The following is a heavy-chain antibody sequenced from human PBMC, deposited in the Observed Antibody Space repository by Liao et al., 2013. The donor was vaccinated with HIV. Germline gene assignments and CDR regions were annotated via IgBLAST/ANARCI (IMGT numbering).Heavy chain of an antibody. CDR2: IYYSGST. CDR3: ARERAGEIDY. Sequence: QLQLQESGPGLVKPSETLSLTCTVSGGSISSSSYYWGWIRQPPGKGLEWIGSIYYSGSTYYNPSLKSRVTISVDTSKNQFSLKLSSVTAADTAVYYCARERAGEIDYWGQGNPGSPVSS. CDR1: GGSISSSSYY. V-gene: IGHV4-39*07. J-gene: IGHJ4*02. D-gene: IGHD1-14*01.